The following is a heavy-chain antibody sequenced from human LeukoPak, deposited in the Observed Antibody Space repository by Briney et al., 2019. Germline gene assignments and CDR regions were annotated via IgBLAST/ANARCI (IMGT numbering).Heavy chain of an antibody. V-gene: IGHV4-34*01. Sequence: PSETLSLTCAVYGGSISGYYWSWIRQPPGKGLEWVGEIHYTGGTSYNPSLKSRATISIDTSKNQLSLKLSSVTAADTAVYYCARGNILSGYCFDFWGQGVLVTVS. J-gene: IGHJ4*02. CDR1: GGSISGYY. CDR3: ARGNILSGYCFDF. CDR2: IHYTGGT. D-gene: IGHD3-9*01.